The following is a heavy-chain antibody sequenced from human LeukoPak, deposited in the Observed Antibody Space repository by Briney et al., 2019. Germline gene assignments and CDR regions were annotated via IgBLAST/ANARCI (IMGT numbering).Heavy chain of an antibody. CDR1: GDSVSSNSAA. D-gene: IGHD6-13*01. CDR3: ARDPGYSSSWFNWFDP. Sequence: SQTLSLTCAISGDSVSSNSAAWNWIRQSPSRGLEWLGRSYYRSKWYNDYAVSVKSRITINPDTSKNQFSLQLNSVTPEDTAVYYCARDPGYSSSWFNWFDPWGQGTLVTVSS. J-gene: IGHJ5*02. V-gene: IGHV6-1*01. CDR2: SYYRSKWYN.